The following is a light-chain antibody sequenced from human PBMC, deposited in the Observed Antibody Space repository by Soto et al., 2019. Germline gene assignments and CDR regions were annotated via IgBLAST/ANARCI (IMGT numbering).Light chain of an antibody. CDR2: DNN. Sequence: QSVLTQPPSVSAAPGQTVTISCSGSSSNIGNNYVSWYQQLPGTAPKLLIYDNNKRPSGIPDRFSGSKSGTSATLGITGLQTGDEADYYCGTWDSSLSAGGAYVFGTGTKVTVL. V-gene: IGLV1-51*01. CDR1: SSNIGNNY. CDR3: GTWDSSLSAGGAYV. J-gene: IGLJ1*01.